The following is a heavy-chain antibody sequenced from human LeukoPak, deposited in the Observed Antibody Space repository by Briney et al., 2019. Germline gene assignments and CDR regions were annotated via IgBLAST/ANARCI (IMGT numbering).Heavy chain of an antibody. V-gene: IGHV4-61*02. J-gene: IGHJ4*02. D-gene: IGHD3-10*01. Sequence: PSQTLSLTCTVSGGSISSGSYYWSWIRQPAGKGLEWIGRIYTSGSTNYNPSLKSRVTISVDTSKNQFSLKLSSVTAADTAVYYCASHNPGFGESDYWGQGTLVTVSS. CDR1: GGSISSGSYY. CDR2: IYTSGST. CDR3: ASHNPGFGESDY.